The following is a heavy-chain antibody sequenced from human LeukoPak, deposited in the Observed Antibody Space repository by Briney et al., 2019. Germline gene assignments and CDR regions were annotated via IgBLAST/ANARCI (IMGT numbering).Heavy chain of an antibody. J-gene: IGHJ6*03. CDR1: GYTFTSYG. V-gene: IGHV1-18*01. Sequence: ASVKVSCKASGYTFTSYGISWVRQAPGQGLEWIGWISAYNGNTNYAQKLQGRVTMTTDTSTSTAYMELRSLRSDDTAVYYCARDGQGTSGWYSYYYYYYMDVWGKGTTVTISS. CDR3: ARDGQGTSGWYSYYYYYYMDV. D-gene: IGHD6-19*01. CDR2: ISAYNGNT.